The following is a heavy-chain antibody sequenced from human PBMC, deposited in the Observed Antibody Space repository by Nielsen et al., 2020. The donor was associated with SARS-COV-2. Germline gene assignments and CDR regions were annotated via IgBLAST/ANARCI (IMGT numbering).Heavy chain of an antibody. D-gene: IGHD2-2*01. CDR2: INSDGSST. Sequence: VRQAPGKGLVWVSRINSDGSSTGYADSVKGRFTISRDNAKNTLLLQMNSLRGEDTAVYYCARARYCSTGRCYSDYWGQGTLVTVSS. CDR3: ARARYCSTGRCYSDY. J-gene: IGHJ4*02. V-gene: IGHV3-74*01.